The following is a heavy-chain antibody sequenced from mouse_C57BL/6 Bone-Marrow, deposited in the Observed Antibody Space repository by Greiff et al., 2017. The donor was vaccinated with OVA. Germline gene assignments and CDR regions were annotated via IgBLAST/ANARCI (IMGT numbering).Heavy chain of an antibody. D-gene: IGHD1-1*01. Sequence: VQLQQSGAELVRPGASVKLSCTASGFNIKDDYMHWVKQRPEQGLEWIGWIDPENGDTEYASKFQGKATITADTSSNTAYLQLSSLTSEDTAVYDCTRPITTVVAHWYFDVWGTGTTVTVSS. V-gene: IGHV14-4*01. CDR2: IDPENGDT. J-gene: IGHJ1*03. CDR3: TRPITTVVAHWYFDV. CDR1: GFNIKDDY.